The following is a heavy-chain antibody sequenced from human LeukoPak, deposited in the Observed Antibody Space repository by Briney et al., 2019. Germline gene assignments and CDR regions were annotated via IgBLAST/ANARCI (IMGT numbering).Heavy chain of an antibody. D-gene: IGHD3-22*01. CDR3: ARSNYYDSSXYRWPHAFDI. V-gene: IGHV4-61*02. CDR2: IYASGNT. Sequence: SQTLSLTCTVSGASVSSTDYFWNWIRQPAGKGLEWIGRIYASGNTDYNPSLKSRVTMSLDTSKNQFSLNMNSVTAADTAVYYCARSNYYDSSXYRWPHAFDIWGQGTMVTVSS. CDR1: GASVSSTDYF. J-gene: IGHJ3*02.